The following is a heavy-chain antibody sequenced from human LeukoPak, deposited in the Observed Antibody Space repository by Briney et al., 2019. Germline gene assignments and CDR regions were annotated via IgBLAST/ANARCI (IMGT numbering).Heavy chain of an antibody. V-gene: IGHV3-30-3*01. CDR2: ISYDGSNE. D-gene: IGHD3-10*01. CDR3: TRHSGSGYGSDYFDY. CDR1: GFTFSTYA. J-gene: IGHJ4*02. Sequence: GRSLRLSCADSGFTFSTYAMHWVRQAPGKGLEWVAVISYDGSNEYYADSVKGRFTISRDNSKNTLYVQINSLRAEDTAVYYCTRHSGSGYGSDYFDYWGQGTLVTVSS.